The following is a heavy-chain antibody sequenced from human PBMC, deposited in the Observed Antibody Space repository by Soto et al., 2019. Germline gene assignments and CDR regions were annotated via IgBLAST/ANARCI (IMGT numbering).Heavy chain of an antibody. Sequence: KVSCKASGGTFSTYAISWVRQAPGQGLEWMGGIIPIFGTAKYAQKFQGRVTITADESTSTAYMELSSLRSEGTAVYYCAREIFGVIISGGRDAFDIWGQGTMVTVSS. CDR1: GGTFSTYA. J-gene: IGHJ3*02. V-gene: IGHV1-69*01. D-gene: IGHD3-3*01. CDR3: AREIFGVIISGGRDAFDI. CDR2: IIPIFGTA.